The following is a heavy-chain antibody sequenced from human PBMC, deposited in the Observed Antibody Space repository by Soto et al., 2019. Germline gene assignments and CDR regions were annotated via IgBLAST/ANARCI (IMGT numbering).Heavy chain of an antibody. V-gene: IGHV1-58*01. Sequence: SVKVSCKASGFTFTSSAVQWVRQARGQRLEWIGWIVVGSGNTNYAQKFQERVTITRDMSTSTAYMELSSLRSEDTAVYYCAARVVVAATKGYGMDVWGQGTTVTVSS. CDR1: GFTFTSSA. J-gene: IGHJ6*02. CDR2: IVVGSGNT. CDR3: AARVVVAATKGYGMDV. D-gene: IGHD2-15*01.